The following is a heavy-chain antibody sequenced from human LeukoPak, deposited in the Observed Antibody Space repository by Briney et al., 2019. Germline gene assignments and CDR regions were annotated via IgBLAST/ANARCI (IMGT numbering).Heavy chain of an antibody. CDR1: GFTFSSYS. CDR3: AKLAGQNDFDY. J-gene: IGHJ4*02. D-gene: IGHD6-19*01. Sequence: PGGSLRLSCAASGFTFSSYSMNWVRQVPGKGLEWVSSISSSSSYIYYADSVKGRFTISRDNAKNSLYPQMNSLRAEDTAVYYCAKLAGQNDFDYWGQGTLVTVSS. CDR2: ISSSSSYI. V-gene: IGHV3-21*01.